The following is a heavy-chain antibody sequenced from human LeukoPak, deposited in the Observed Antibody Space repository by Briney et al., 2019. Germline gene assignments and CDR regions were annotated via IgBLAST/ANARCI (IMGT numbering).Heavy chain of an antibody. V-gene: IGHV3-23*01. J-gene: IGHJ4*02. CDR3: VSADSGVYDY. Sequence: GGSLRLSCAASGFTFSNYAMSWVRQAPGKGLEWVSTISGSGGSTYYADSVKGRFTISRDNSKNTLYLQMNSLRDGDTAVYYCVSADSGVYDYWGQGTLVTVSS. CDR1: GFTFSNYA. CDR2: ISGSGGST. D-gene: IGHD3-10*01.